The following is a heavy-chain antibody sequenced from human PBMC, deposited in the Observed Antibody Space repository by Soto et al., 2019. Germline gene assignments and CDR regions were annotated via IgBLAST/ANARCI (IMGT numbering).Heavy chain of an antibody. J-gene: IGHJ4*02. V-gene: IGHV3-33*01. CDR2: IWHDGSKN. CDR3: ARAGLVGSDCGGDCYTIDY. Sequence: QVQLVESGGGVVQPERSLRLSCAASGFTFSNFGMHWVRQAPGKGLEWVSIIWHDGSKNHYANSVKGRFTVSRDNSKNTLYLQMNSLREEDTAVYYCARAGLVGSDCGGDCYTIDYWGRGTLVTVSS. D-gene: IGHD2-21*02. CDR1: GFTFSNFG.